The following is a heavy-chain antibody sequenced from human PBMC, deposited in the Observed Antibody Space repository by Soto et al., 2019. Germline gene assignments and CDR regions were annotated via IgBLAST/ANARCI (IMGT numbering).Heavy chain of an antibody. CDR2: IYYSGST. Sequence: ASETLSLTCTVSGGSISSSSYYWGWIRQPPGKGLEWIGSIYYSGSTYYNPSLKSRVTISVDTSKNQFSLKLSSVTAADTAVYYCARHPPGIAVAGPNWFDPWGQGTLVTVSS. J-gene: IGHJ5*02. V-gene: IGHV4-39*01. CDR3: ARHPPGIAVAGPNWFDP. CDR1: GGSISSSSYY. D-gene: IGHD6-19*01.